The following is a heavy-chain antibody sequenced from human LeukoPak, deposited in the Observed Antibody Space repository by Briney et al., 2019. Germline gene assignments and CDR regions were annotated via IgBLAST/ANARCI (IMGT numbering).Heavy chain of an antibody. CDR2: IYYSGST. J-gene: IGHJ4*02. CDR3: ARLRSGYHDY. CDR1: GGANSRSRCYD. Sequence: SETLSQTCTDTGGANSRSRCYDRGWIRQPPGKGLEWIGSIYYSGSTYYNPSLKSRVTISVDTSKNQFSLKLSSVTDADTAVYYCARLRSGYHDYWGQGTLVTVSS. V-gene: IGHV4-39*01. D-gene: IGHD3-3*01.